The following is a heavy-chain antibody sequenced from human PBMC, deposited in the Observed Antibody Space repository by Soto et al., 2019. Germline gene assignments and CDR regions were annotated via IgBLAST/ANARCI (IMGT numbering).Heavy chain of an antibody. CDR3: AKDLRRIAETLDY. J-gene: IGHJ4*02. CDR2: ISWNSGSI. CDR1: GFTFDDYA. V-gene: IGHV3-9*01. Sequence: GGSLRLSCAASGFTFDDYAMHWVRQAPGKGLEWVSGISWNSGSIGYADSVKGRFTISRDNAKNSLYLQMNSLRAEDTALYYCAKDLRRIAETLDYWGQGTLVTVSS. D-gene: IGHD6-13*01.